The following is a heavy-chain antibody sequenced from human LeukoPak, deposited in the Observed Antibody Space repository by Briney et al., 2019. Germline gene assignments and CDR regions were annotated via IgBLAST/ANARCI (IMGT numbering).Heavy chain of an antibody. J-gene: IGHJ4*02. Sequence: GASVKVSCKASGYTFNSYAMNWVRQAPGQGLGWMGRINTDTANPTYAQGFTGRFVFSFDTSVSTAYLQISSLKAEDTAVYYCARQGPGYCGSTSCYGVAYWGQGTLVTVSS. CDR3: ARQGPGYCGSTSCYGVAY. CDR2: INTDTANP. CDR1: GYTFNSYA. V-gene: IGHV7-4-1*02. D-gene: IGHD2-2*01.